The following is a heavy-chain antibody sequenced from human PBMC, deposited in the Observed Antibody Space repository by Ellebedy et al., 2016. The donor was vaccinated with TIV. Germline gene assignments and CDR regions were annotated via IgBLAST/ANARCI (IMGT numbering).Heavy chain of an antibody. J-gene: IGHJ4*02. CDR2: LIPVLGTP. CDR1: GGTFSSYV. V-gene: IGHV1-69*13. Sequence: AASVKVSCKASGGTFSSYVVSWVRQAPGQGLEWMGGLIPVLGTPNYAQRFQGRVPITADESTSTAYMELSSLRSEDTAVYYCARDGSGFDYWGQGTLVTVSS. CDR3: ARDGSGFDY.